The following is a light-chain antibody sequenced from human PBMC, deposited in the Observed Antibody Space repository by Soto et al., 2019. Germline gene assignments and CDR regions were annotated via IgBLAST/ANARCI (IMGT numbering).Light chain of an antibody. CDR2: GAS. V-gene: IGKV3-15*01. CDR1: QSVSSN. J-gene: IGKJ4*01. Sequence: EIVMTQSPATLSVSPGERATLSCRASQSVSSNLAWYQQKPGQAPRLLIYGASTRATGIPARCSGRESGTEYTLNIRSLQSEDFAVYYCQQYNNWPPLTFGGGTKVEIK. CDR3: QQYNNWPPLT.